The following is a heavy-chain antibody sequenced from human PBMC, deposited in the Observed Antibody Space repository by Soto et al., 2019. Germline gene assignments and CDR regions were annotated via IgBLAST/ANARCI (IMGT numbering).Heavy chain of an antibody. J-gene: IGHJ6*02. V-gene: IGHV4-34*01. CDR3: ARGQLRMDYYGSGSYSYYYYGMDV. CDR1: GGSFTGYY. D-gene: IGHD3-10*01. CDR2: INHSGST. Sequence: NPSETLSLTCAVYGGSFTGYYWSWIRQPPGKGLEWIGEINHSGSTNYNPSLKSRVTISVDTPKNQFSLKLSSVTAADTAVYYCARGQLRMDYYGSGSYSYYYYGMDVWGQGTTVTVSS.